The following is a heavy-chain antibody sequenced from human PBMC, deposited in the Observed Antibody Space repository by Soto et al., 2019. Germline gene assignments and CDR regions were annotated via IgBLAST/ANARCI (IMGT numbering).Heavy chain of an antibody. Sequence: PGESLKISCKGSGYSFTSYWISWVRQMPGKVLERMGRIDPSDSYTNYSPSFQGHVTITADKSISTAYLQWSSLKASDTAMYYCARHERSGWYGMDVWGQGTTVTVSS. CDR1: GYSFTSYW. J-gene: IGHJ6*02. CDR3: ARHERSGWYGMDV. CDR2: IDPSDSYT. V-gene: IGHV5-10-1*01. D-gene: IGHD6-19*01.